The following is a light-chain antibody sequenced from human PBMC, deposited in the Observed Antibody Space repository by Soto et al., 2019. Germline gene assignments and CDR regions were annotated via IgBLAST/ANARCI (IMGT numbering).Light chain of an antibody. J-gene: IGKJ3*01. CDR1: QGISSY. CDR3: HQLNSYRVGFT. V-gene: IGKV1-9*01. CDR2: AAS. Sequence: IQLTQSPSSLSASVGDRVTITCRASQGISSYLAWYQQKPGKAPKLLIYAASTLQSGVPSSFSGSGSGTDFTLTISSLQQEDFATYYCHQLNSYRVGFTFGPGTKVDIK.